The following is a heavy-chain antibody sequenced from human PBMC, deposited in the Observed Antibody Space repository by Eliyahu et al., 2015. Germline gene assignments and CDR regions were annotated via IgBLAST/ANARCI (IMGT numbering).Heavy chain of an antibody. CDR2: ISDSGGST. CDR3: AKAGDYYGSGSYYYYYYAMDV. CDR1: GFTFGSXA. J-gene: IGHJ6*02. V-gene: IGHV3-23*01. Sequence: EVQLSESGGGLVQPGGSLRLSCAAXGFTFGSXAXSXVRQAPGKGLEGVXAISDSGGSTYYADSVKGRFTISRDNSKNTLYLQMNSLRAEDTAVYYCAKAGDYYGSGSYYYYYYAMDVWGQGTTVTVSS. D-gene: IGHD3-10*01.